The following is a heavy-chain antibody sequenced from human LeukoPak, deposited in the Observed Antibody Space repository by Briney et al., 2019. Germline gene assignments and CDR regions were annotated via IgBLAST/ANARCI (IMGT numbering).Heavy chain of an antibody. CDR1: GGSISSYY. CDR3: ARALPSRGYSYGYFDY. J-gene: IGHJ4*02. D-gene: IGHD5-18*01. V-gene: IGHV4-59*01. CDR2: IYYSGAS. Sequence: PSETLSLTCTVSGGSISSYYWSWIRQSPGMGLEWIGSIYYSGASDYNPSLKSRVTISADTSNNQFSLRLRSVTAADTAVYYCARALPSRGYSYGYFDYWGQGTLGTVSS.